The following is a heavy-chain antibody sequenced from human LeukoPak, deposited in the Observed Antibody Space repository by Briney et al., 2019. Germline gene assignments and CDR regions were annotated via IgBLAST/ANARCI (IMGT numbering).Heavy chain of an antibody. CDR2: IYYSGST. CDR3: AREWYSGYDSRWFDP. Sequence: SETLPLTCTVSGGSISSYYWSWIRQPPGKGLEWIGYIYYSGSTNYNPSLKSRVTISVDTSKNQFSLKLSSVTAADTAVYYCAREWYSGYDSRWFDPWGQGTLVTVSS. J-gene: IGHJ5*02. V-gene: IGHV4-59*01. D-gene: IGHD5-12*01. CDR1: GGSISSYY.